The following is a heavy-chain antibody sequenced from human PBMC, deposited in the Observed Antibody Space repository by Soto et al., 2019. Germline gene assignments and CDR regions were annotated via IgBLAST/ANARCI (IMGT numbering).Heavy chain of an antibody. CDR2: ISGDGGST. CDR1: GFTFDDYA. J-gene: IGHJ5*02. V-gene: IGHV3-43*02. CDR3: AKDMRGKYSGYVSWFDP. Sequence: GGSLRLSCAASGFTFDDYAMHWVRQAPGKGLEWVSLISGDGGSTYYADSVKGRFTISRDNSKNSLYLQMNSLRTEDTALYYCAKDMRGKYSGYVSWFDPWGQGTLVTVSS. D-gene: IGHD5-12*01.